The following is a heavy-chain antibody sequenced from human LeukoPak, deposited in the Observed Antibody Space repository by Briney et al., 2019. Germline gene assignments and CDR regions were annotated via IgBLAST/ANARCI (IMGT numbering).Heavy chain of an antibody. Sequence: ASVKVSCKASGYTFTGYYMHWVRQAPGQGLEWMGWINPNSGGTNYAQKFQGRVTMTRDTSISTAYMELSRLRSDDTAVYYCARTVPLWFGESKHAFDIWGQGTMVTVSS. CDR3: ARTVPLWFGESKHAFDI. V-gene: IGHV1-2*02. CDR2: INPNSGGT. J-gene: IGHJ3*02. CDR1: GYTFTGYY. D-gene: IGHD3-10*01.